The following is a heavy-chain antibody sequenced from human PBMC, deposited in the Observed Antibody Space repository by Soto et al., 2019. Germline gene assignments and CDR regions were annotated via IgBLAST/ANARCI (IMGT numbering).Heavy chain of an antibody. CDR1: GFTFSNYA. D-gene: IGHD2-21*01. CDR3: AHICGVACHSVFFY. Sequence: EVQLLESGGGLVQPGGSLRLSCAASGFTFSNYAMSWVRQAPGKGLEWVSGISGGGGSSYYADSVKGRFTISRDNSKNTLYLQMASLRAEDTALYYCAHICGVACHSVFFYWGQGTLVIVSS. CDR2: ISGGGGSS. J-gene: IGHJ4*02. V-gene: IGHV3-23*01.